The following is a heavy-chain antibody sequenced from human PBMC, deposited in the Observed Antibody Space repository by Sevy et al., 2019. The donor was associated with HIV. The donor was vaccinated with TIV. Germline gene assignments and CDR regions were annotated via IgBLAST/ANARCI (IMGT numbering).Heavy chain of an antibody. V-gene: IGHV3-23*01. J-gene: IGHJ4*02. CDR3: AKDGHYYDSSADYLNYFDY. Sequence: GGSLRLSCAASGFSFSSYSVSWVRQAPGKGLEWVSAISGSASSTYYADSVKGRFTISRDNSKNTLYLLLNSLRAEDTAVYYCAKDGHYYDSSADYLNYFDYWGQGTLVTVSS. CDR2: ISGSASST. D-gene: IGHD3-22*01. CDR1: GFSFSSYS.